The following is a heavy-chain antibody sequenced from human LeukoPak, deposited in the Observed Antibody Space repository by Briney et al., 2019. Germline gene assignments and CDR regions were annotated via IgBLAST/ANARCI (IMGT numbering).Heavy chain of an antibody. CDR1: GYTFTSYG. V-gene: IGHV1-18*01. J-gene: IGHJ4*02. Sequence: ASVKVSCKASGYTFTSYGISWVRQAPGQGLEWMGWISAYNGNTNYAQKLQGRVTMTTDTSTSTAYMELRSLRSDDTAVYYCARVDPGGYSYGLNYFDYWGQGTLVTVSS. CDR3: ARVDPGGYSYGLNYFDY. D-gene: IGHD5-18*01. CDR2: ISAYNGNT.